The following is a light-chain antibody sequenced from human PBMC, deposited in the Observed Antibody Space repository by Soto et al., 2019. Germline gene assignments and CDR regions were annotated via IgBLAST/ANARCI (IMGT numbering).Light chain of an antibody. CDR3: GTWDSSLSVLYV. V-gene: IGLV1-51*01. CDR2: DND. J-gene: IGLJ1*01. Sequence: QSVLTQPPSVSAAPGQKVTISCSGSSSNIGNSYVSWYQQIPGTAPKVLIYDNDKRPSGIPDRSSGSKSGTSATLGITGLQTGDEADYYCGTWDSSLSVLYVFGTGTKVTVL. CDR1: SSNIGNSY.